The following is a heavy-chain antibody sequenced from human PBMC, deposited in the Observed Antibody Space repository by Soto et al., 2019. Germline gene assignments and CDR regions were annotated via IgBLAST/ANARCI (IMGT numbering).Heavy chain of an antibody. CDR2: ITSRGNTI. Sequence: GGSLRLSCAAPGFIFNDNYMSWIRQAPGKGLEWFSYITSRGNTIYYADSVKGRFTISRDNAKNSLYLQMNSLRAEDTAVYYCARVLTDVQLAFDVWGQGTMVTVSS. CDR1: GFIFNDNY. J-gene: IGHJ3*01. CDR3: ARVLTDVQLAFDV. V-gene: IGHV3-11*01. D-gene: IGHD1-1*01.